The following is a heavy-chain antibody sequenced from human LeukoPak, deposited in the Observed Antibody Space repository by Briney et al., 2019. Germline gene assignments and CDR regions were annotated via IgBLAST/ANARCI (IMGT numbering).Heavy chain of an antibody. CDR3: ARHFHGSGCVVDF. CDR2: IIYSGNT. Sequence: SETLSLTCTVSSGSITSTSYCWGWIRQPPGKGLEWIGGIIYSGNTYYNPSLKSRVSISVDATKNQFSLKLTSVTAADTAVYFCARHFHGSGCVVDFWGQGTLVTVSS. J-gene: IGHJ4*02. D-gene: IGHD2-15*01. CDR1: SGSITSTSYC. V-gene: IGHV4-39*01.